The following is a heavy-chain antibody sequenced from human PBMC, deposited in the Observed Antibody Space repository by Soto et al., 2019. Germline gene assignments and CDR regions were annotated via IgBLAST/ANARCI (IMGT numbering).Heavy chain of an antibody. CDR3: ARGGYCSSTSCWFDP. CDR2: IYYSGST. D-gene: IGHD2-2*01. CDR1: GGSISSYY. J-gene: IGHJ5*02. V-gene: IGHV4-59*01. Sequence: SETLSLTCTVSGGSISSYYWSWIRQPPGKGLEWIGYIYYSGSTNYNPSLKSRVTISVDTSKNQFSLKLSSVTAADTAVYYCARGGYCSSTSCWFDPWGQGTLVTVSS.